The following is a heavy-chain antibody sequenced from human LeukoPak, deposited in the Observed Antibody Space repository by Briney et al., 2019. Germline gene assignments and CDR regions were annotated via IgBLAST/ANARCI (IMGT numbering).Heavy chain of an antibody. D-gene: IGHD2-15*01. Sequence: SDTLSLMCTLSVGSICIYYWRWIRQPAGGGREWIGYIFPSGSTNYNPPLKGRVPMPVDTSKNQFSLKLSSVTPADTAVYYCARRKDLDHWGLGNVLSV. V-gene: IGHV4-4*07. CDR3: ARRKDLDH. J-gene: IGHJ4*02. CDR1: VGSICIYY. CDR2: IFPSGST.